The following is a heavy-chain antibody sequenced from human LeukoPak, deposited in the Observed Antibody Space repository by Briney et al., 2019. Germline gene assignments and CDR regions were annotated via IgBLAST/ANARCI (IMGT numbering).Heavy chain of an antibody. Sequence: ASVKVSCKASGGTFSSYAISWVRQAPGQGLEWMGRIIPIFGTANYAQKFQGRVTITADESTSTAYMELSSLRSEDTAVYYCARDREVYMGIAVADWGQGTLVTVSS. D-gene: IGHD6-19*01. CDR3: ARDREVYMGIAVAD. CDR2: IIPIFGTA. J-gene: IGHJ4*02. V-gene: IGHV1-69*13. CDR1: GGTFSSYA.